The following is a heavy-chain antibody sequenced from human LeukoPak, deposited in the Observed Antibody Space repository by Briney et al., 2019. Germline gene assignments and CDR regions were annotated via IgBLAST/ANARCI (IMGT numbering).Heavy chain of an antibody. D-gene: IGHD1-26*01. CDR1: GFTFSTYW. Sequence: GGSLTLSCAASGFTFSTYWMHWVRQAPGKGLVWVSRLSPDGSSSIYADAGKGRFTVSRDNAKNTLYLQMNSLRADDTAVYYCTRSPSLGGSYWGFDYWGQGTLLTVSS. J-gene: IGHJ4*02. V-gene: IGHV3-74*01. CDR3: TRSPSLGGSYWGFDY. CDR2: LSPDGSSS.